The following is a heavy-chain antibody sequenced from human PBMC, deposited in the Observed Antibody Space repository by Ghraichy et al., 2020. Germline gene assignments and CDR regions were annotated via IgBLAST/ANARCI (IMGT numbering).Heavy chain of an antibody. J-gene: IGHJ4*02. D-gene: IGHD2-15*01. V-gene: IGHV3-74*01. CDR3: ARGCGGDTCYSPDY. CDR2: INSDGSDA. CDR1: GFTFSTYW. Sequence: GGSLRLSCAASGFTFSTYWMHWVRQAPGKGPVWVSRINSDGSDAGYADSVKGRFTISRDNAKNTVYLQMNSLRAEDTAVYYCARGCGGDTCYSPDYWRQGTLVTVSS.